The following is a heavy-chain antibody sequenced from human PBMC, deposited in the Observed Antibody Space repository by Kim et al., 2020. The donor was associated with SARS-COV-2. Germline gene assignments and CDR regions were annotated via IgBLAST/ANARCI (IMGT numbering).Heavy chain of an antibody. D-gene: IGHD6-13*01. CDR1: GGSISSSSYY. V-gene: IGHV4-39*01. J-gene: IGHJ5*02. CDR3: ARLNEEGSHGIPGLAAAGPWVRFDP. Sequence: SETLSLTCTVSGGSISSSSYYWGWIRQPPGKGLEWIGSIYYSGSTYYNPSLKSRVTISVDTSKNQFSLKLSSVTAADTAVYYCARLNEEGSHGIPGLAAAGPWVRFDPWGQGTLVTVSS. CDR2: IYYSGST.